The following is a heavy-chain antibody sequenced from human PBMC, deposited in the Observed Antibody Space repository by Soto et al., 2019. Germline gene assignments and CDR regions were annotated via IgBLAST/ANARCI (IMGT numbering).Heavy chain of an antibody. CDR2: VTAIFGST. V-gene: IGHV3-23*01. D-gene: IGHD2-15*01. J-gene: IGHJ3*02. Sequence: PGGSLRLSCAASGFSFNNYAMIWVRQAPVNGLEFVSAVTAIFGSTYYADSLRGRFTISRYNSKNTLYLQMNSLRAEDTAVYYFVAPRDAFHIWGQGTMVTVSS. CDR1: GFSFNNYA. CDR3: VAPRDAFHI.